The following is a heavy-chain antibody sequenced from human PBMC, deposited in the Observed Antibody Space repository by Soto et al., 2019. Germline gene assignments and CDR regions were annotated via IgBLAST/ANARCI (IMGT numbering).Heavy chain of an antibody. J-gene: IGHJ6*02. V-gene: IGHV3-23*01. CDR3: AKMISGYGVGMDV. CDR1: GVTFSRYP. D-gene: IGHD4-17*01. CDR2: ISGSGGST. Sequence: GGSLRLSCAASGVTFSRYPMSWVRQAPGKGLEWVSAISGSGGSTHYADSVKGRFTISRDNSKNTLYLQMNSLRAEDTALYYCAKMISGYGVGMDVWGQGTTVTVSS.